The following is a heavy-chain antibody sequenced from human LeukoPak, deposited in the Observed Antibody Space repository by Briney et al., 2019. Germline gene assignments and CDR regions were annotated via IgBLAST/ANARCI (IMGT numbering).Heavy chain of an antibody. J-gene: IGHJ4*02. D-gene: IGHD4-17*01. CDR2: ISSSSSHT. CDR3: ARNDYGDYGPDY. CDR1: GFTFSTYS. V-gene: IGHV3-21*01. Sequence: KSGGSLRLSCAASGFTFSTYSMNWVRQAPGKGLEWVSSISSSSSHTFYAHSVKGRFTISRDNAKNSLYLQMNSLRGEDTAVYYCARNDYGDYGPDYWGQGTLVTVSS.